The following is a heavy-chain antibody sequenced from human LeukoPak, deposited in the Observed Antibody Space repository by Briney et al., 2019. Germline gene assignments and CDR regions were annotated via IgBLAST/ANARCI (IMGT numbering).Heavy chain of an antibody. J-gene: IGHJ3*02. CDR3: ARFSGDQEYQLLGAFDI. CDR1: GGTFSSYA. V-gene: IGHV1-69*04. Sequence: SVKVSCKASGGTFSSYAISWVRQAPGQGLEWMGRIIPILGIANYAQKFQGRVTITADKSTSTAYMELSSLRSEDTAVYYCARFSGDQEYQLLGAFDIWGQGTMVTVSS. CDR2: IIPILGIA. D-gene: IGHD2-2*01.